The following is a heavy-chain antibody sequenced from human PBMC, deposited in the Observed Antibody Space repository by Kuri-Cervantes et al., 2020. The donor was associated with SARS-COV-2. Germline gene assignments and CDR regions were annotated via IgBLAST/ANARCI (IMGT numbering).Heavy chain of an antibody. J-gene: IGHJ6*02. CDR3: AWELEYYYYGMDV. CDR2: ISSNGGST. V-gene: IGHV3-64*01. CDR1: GFTFSSYG. D-gene: IGHD1-26*01. Sequence: GGSLRLSCAASGFTFSSYGMHWVRQAPGKGLEYVSAISSNGGSTYYANSVKGRFTISRDNSKNTLYLQMGSLRAEDMAVYYCAWELEYYYYGMDVWGQGTTVTVSS.